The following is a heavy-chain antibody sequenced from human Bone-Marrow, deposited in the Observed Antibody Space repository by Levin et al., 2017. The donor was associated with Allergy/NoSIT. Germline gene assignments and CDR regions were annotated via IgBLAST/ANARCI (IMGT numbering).Heavy chain of an antibody. V-gene: IGHV3-7*01. Sequence: GGSLRLSCAASGLTFSNYWMTWVRQAPGKGLEWVANIKRDESVKYFVDSVKGRFTISRDNAKNSLYLQMNSLRAEDTAVYYCARDGNYYDGSNYYDVFDVWGQGTMVTVSS. CDR2: IKRDESVK. CDR3: ARDGNYYDGSNYYDVFDV. D-gene: IGHD3-22*01. CDR1: GLTFSNYW. J-gene: IGHJ3*01.